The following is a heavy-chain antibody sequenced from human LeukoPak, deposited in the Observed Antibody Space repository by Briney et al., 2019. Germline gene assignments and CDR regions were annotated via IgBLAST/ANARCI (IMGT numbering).Heavy chain of an antibody. V-gene: IGHV1-2*02. CDR2: INPNSGGT. D-gene: IGHD3-10*01. J-gene: IGHJ4*02. Sequence: ASVKVSCKASGYAFTGYYMHWVRQAPGQGLEWMGWINPNSGGTNYAQKFQGRVTMTRDTSISTAYMELNRLRSDDTAVYYCARDRDYGSGIFDYWGQGTLVTVSS. CDR3: ARDRDYGSGIFDY. CDR1: GYAFTGYY.